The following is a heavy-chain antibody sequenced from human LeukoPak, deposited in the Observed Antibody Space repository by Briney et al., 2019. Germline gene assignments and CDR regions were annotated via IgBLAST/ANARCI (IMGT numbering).Heavy chain of an antibody. J-gene: IGHJ6*03. CDR2: ITWSSGSI. Sequence: GGSLRLSCATSGFTFDDYAMHWVRQAPGKGLEWVSGITWSSGSIGYADSVEGRFTISSDNAKNYLYLQMTSLRAEDTAFYYCAKDIASSVHYYMDVWGKGTTVTVSS. D-gene: IGHD6-13*01. CDR3: AKDIASSVHYYMDV. V-gene: IGHV3-9*01. CDR1: GFTFDDYA.